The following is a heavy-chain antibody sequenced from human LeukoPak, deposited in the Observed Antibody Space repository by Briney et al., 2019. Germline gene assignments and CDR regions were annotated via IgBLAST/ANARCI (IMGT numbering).Heavy chain of an antibody. V-gene: IGHV3-7*01. D-gene: IGHD5-12*01. CDR1: GFTFSSYW. Sequence: GGSLRLSCAASGFTFSSYWMSWVRQAPGKGLEWVANIKPDGSERYYVDSVKGRFTISRDNAKNSLYLQVNSLRAEGTAVYYCARAPTVATIADYWGQGTLVTVSS. CDR3: ARAPTVATIADY. CDR2: IKPDGSER. J-gene: IGHJ4*02.